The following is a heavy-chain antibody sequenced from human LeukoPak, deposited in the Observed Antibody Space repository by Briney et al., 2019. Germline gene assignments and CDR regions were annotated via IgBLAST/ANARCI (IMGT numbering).Heavy chain of an antibody. CDR3: ARDPGLVAVAGPVGAFDI. V-gene: IGHV4-39*07. D-gene: IGHD6-19*01. J-gene: IGHJ3*02. CDR2: IYYSGST. CDR1: GGSISSSSYY. Sequence: PSETLSLTCTVSGGSISSSSYYWGWIRQPPGKGLEWIGSIYYSGSTYYNPSLKSRVTTSVDTSKNQFSLKLSSVTAADTAVYYCARDPGLVAVAGPVGAFDIWGQGTMVTVSS.